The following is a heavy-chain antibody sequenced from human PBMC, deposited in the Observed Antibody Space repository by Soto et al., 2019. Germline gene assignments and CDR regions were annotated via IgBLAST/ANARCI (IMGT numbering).Heavy chain of an antibody. Sequence: PSETLSLTCTVSGGSISSSSYYWGWIRQPPGKGLEWIGSIYYSGSTYYNPSLKSRVTISVDTSQNQFSLKLSSVTAADTAVYYCARHRSSSGWYDSRVRFDYWGQGTLVTGSS. CDR1: GGSISSSSYY. CDR2: IYYSGST. CDR3: ARHRSSSGWYDSRVRFDY. V-gene: IGHV4-39*01. J-gene: IGHJ4*02. D-gene: IGHD6-13*01.